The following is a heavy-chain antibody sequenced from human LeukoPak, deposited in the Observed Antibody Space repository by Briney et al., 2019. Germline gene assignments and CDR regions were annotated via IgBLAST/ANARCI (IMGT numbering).Heavy chain of an antibody. CDR3: ARQEYCSGGSCYTWFDP. CDR1: GYSINNYW. D-gene: IGHD2-15*01. Sequence: GESLKISCKGSGYSINNYWIGWARQMPGKGLEWMGIIYPADSDIRYSPSFQGQVTISADKSISTAYLQWSSLKASDTAMYYCARQEYCSGGSCYTWFDPWGQGTLVTVSS. CDR2: IYPADSDI. J-gene: IGHJ5*02. V-gene: IGHV5-51*01.